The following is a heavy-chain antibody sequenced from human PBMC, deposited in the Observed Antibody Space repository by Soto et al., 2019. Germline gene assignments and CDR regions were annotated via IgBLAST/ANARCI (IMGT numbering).Heavy chain of an antibody. Sequence: QVQLQESGPGLVKPSQTLSLTCTVSGGSISSGGYYWSWIRQHPGKGLEWIGYIYYSGSTYYNPSLKSRVTISVDTSKNQFSLKLSSVTAADTAVYYCARDAPRDTMLGVVIPHAFDIWGQGTMVTVSS. J-gene: IGHJ3*02. CDR1: GGSISSGGYY. CDR2: IYYSGST. V-gene: IGHV4-31*03. CDR3: ARDAPRDTMLGVVIPHAFDI. D-gene: IGHD3-3*01.